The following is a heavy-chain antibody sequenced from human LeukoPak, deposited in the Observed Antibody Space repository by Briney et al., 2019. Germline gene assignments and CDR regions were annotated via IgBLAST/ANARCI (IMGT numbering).Heavy chain of an antibody. CDR3: AREIGPIQLHLWGSAFDY. V-gene: IGHV1-18*03. CDR1: GYTFTSYG. J-gene: IGHJ4*02. D-gene: IGHD5-24*01. Sequence: ASVKVSCKASGYTFTSYGISWVRQAPGQGLEWMGWISAYNGNTNYAQKLQGRVTMTTDTSTSTAYMELRSLRSEDMAVYYCAREIGPIQLHLWGSAFDYWGQGTLVTVSS. CDR2: ISAYNGNT.